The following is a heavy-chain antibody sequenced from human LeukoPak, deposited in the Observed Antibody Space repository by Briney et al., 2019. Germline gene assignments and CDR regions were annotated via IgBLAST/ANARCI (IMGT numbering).Heavy chain of an antibody. CDR1: GGSISSSSYY. J-gene: IGHJ4*02. V-gene: IGHV4-39*07. CDR3: ASLGYTGCSSSQDF. CDR2: IYYSGSS. Sequence: SETLSLTCNVSGGSISSSSYYWGWIRQPPGKGLEWIGNIYYSGSSYYNLSLKSRVTISIDTSKNQFSLQLTSVTVADTAVYYCASLGYTGCSSSQDFWGQGTLVTVTS. D-gene: IGHD6-13*01.